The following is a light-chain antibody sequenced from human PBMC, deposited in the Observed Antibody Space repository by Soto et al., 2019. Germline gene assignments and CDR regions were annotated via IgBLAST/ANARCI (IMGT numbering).Light chain of an antibody. Sequence: QSALTQPPSASGSPGQSVTISCTGTSSDVGGYNYVSWYQQHPGKAPKLMIYEVSKRPSGVPDRFSGSKSGTTASLTVSGLQTEDEADSYCSSYAGSNNLGVFGTGTKLTVL. J-gene: IGLJ1*01. CDR1: SSDVGGYNY. CDR3: SSYAGSNNLGV. CDR2: EVS. V-gene: IGLV2-8*01.